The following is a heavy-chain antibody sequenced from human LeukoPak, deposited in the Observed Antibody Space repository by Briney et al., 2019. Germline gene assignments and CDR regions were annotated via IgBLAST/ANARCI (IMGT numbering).Heavy chain of an antibody. CDR2: VSGSGTTT. D-gene: IGHD4-17*01. V-gene: IGHV3-23*01. CDR1: GFTFSSFA. Sequence: PGGSLRLSCAASGFTFSSFAMNWVRQAPGKGLEWVSVVSGSGTTTHYADSVKGRFTISRDNSMNILYLQMHTLRADDTALYYSVKGDWMTTTLPLDYWGQGTEVTVSS. CDR3: VKGDWMTTTLPLDY. J-gene: IGHJ4*02.